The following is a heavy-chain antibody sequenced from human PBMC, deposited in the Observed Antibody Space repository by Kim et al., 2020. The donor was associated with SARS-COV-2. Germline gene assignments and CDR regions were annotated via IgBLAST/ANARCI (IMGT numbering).Heavy chain of an antibody. D-gene: IGHD1-26*01. CDR3: AIRDLGTTELGND. V-gene: IGHV3-23*01. CDR1: GFTFSTYA. CDR2: ISGSGGNT. J-gene: IGHJ4*02. Sequence: GGSLRLSCAASGFTFSTYAMTWVRQAPGKGLEWVSGISGSGGNTYYADSVKGRFTISRDNSKSTLHLQMNSLRAEDTAVYYCAIRDLGTTELGNDWGQGTLVTVSS.